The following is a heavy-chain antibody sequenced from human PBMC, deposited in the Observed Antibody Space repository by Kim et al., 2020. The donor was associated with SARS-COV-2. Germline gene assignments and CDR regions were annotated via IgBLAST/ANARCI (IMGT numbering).Heavy chain of an antibody. V-gene: IGHV3-72*01. CDR2: ITGQPNSYTT. CDR1: GFTFSSYY. Sequence: GGSLRLSCAASGFTFSSYYMDWVRQAPGKGLEWVGRITGQPNSYTTDYAASVKGRFIISRDDSNNLLSLQLNNLRPEDTAVYFCARDGGGRSPDYIYGLDVWGRGTTVTVSS. CDR3: ARDGGGRSPDYIYGLDV. J-gene: IGHJ6*02. D-gene: IGHD3-16*01.